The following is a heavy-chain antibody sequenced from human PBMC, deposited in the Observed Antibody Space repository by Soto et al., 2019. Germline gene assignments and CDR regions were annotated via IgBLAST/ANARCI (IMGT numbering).Heavy chain of an antibody. Sequence: GGSMRLSCSASGFTFSRYAMHWVRQAPGRGLEYASAISSNGRSTDSADSVKGRFTISRDKSKNTLYLQMSSLRAADTAVYYRVRRGHYDFWSGPRYYCYGRDVLGQGTTGTVSS. V-gene: IGHV3-64D*06. CDR2: ISSNGRST. CDR1: GFTFSRYA. J-gene: IGHJ6*02. CDR3: VRRGHYDFWSGPRYYCYGRDV. D-gene: IGHD3-3*01.